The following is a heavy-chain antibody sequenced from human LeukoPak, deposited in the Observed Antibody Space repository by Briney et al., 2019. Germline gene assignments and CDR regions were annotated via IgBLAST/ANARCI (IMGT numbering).Heavy chain of an antibody. Sequence: SETLSLTCRVSGGSVSSTNYYWGWIRQLPGKGLEWIGGMYYSGSTYYNPSLKSRVTISLDPSKNQFSLKLSSVTAADTAVYYCARRSEVNPYGSGTYLPWFDPWGQGTLVTVSS. CDR2: MYYSGST. D-gene: IGHD3-10*01. CDR3: ARRSEVNPYGSGTYLPWFDP. V-gene: IGHV4-39*01. CDR1: GGSVSSTNYY. J-gene: IGHJ5*02.